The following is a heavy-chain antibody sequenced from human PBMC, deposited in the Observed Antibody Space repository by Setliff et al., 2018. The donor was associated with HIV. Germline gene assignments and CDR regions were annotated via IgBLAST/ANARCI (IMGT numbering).Heavy chain of an antibody. V-gene: IGHV3-23*01. CDR3: ARSGGDCSGISCYSLWFDP. CDR2: ISSSAGAT. D-gene: IGHD2-15*01. Sequence: LRLSCAASGFTFSSHAMSWVRQAPGKGLEWVSVISSSAGATHYADSVKGRFTISRDNSKSTLYLQMSSLRAEDTAVYYCARSGGDCSGISCYSLWFDPWGHGTLVTVSS. CDR1: GFTFSSHA. J-gene: IGHJ5*02.